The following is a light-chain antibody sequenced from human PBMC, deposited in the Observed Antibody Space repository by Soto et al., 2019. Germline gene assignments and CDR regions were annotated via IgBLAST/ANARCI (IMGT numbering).Light chain of an antibody. J-gene: IGLJ1*01. CDR2: DVS. Sequence: QSALTQPASVSGSPGQSITISCTGTSSEVGGYNYVSWYQQPPGKAPKLMIYDVSNRPSGVSNRFSGSKSGNTASLTISGLQAEDEADYYCSSYTSSSTYVFGTGTKVTVL. V-gene: IGLV2-14*01. CDR3: SSYTSSSTYV. CDR1: SSEVGGYNY.